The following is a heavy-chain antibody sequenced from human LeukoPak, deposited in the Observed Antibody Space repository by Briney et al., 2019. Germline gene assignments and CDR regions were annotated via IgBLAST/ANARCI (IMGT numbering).Heavy chain of an antibody. D-gene: IGHD4-23*01. Sequence: GGSLRLSCAASGFTFSSYWMHRVRQAPGKGLVWVSRINSDGSSTSYADSVKGRFTISRDNAKNTLYLQMNSLRAEDTAVYYCARDPPYGGNSEEADYWGQGTLATVSS. CDR1: GFTFSSYW. V-gene: IGHV3-74*01. J-gene: IGHJ4*02. CDR2: INSDGSST. CDR3: ARDPPYGGNSEEADY.